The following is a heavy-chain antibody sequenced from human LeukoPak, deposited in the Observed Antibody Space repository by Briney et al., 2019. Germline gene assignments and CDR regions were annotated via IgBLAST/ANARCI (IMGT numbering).Heavy chain of an antibody. V-gene: IGHV1-69*13. CDR2: IIPIFGTA. D-gene: IGHD1-26*01. CDR3: ASRGATGDYYYYMDV. CDR1: GYTFTSYD. J-gene: IGHJ6*03. Sequence: SVKVSCKASGYTFTSYDINWVRQATGQGLEWMGGIIPIFGTANYAQRFQGRVTITADESTSTAYMELSSLRSEDTAVYYCASRGATGDYYYYMDVWGKGTTVTISS.